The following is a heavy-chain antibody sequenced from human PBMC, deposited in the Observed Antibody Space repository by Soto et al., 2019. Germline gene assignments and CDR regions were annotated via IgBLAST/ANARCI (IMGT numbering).Heavy chain of an antibody. CDR1: GYMFNSYG. V-gene: IGHV1-18*01. CDR3: ARDETYTSGWYFEL. D-gene: IGHD6-19*01. CDR2: ISGYNAKT. J-gene: IGHJ4*02. Sequence: QVQLVQSGGEVKKPGASVKVSCKASGYMFNSYGMSWVRQAPGQGLEWMGWISGYNAKTEYAQKFQGRITMTTETSTTTVYMELMSLRSDDTAVYYCARDETYTSGWYFELWGQGTLVTVPS.